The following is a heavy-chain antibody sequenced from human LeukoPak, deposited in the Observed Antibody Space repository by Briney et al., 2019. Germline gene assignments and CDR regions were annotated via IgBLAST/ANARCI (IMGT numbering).Heavy chain of an antibody. V-gene: IGHV3-23*01. CDR2: MSGSGGST. J-gene: IGHJ2*01. CDR3: AKANGITGTTYWYFDL. Sequence: PGGSLRLSCAASGFTFSSYAMTWVRQAPGKGLEWVSGMSGSGGSTYYADSVKGRFTISRDNSKNTLYLQLNSLRTEDTAVYYCAKANGITGTTYWYFDLWGRGTLVTVSS. D-gene: IGHD1-7*01. CDR1: GFTFSSYA.